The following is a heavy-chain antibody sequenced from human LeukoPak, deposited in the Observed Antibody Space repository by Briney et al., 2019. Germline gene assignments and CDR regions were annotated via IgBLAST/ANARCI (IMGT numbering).Heavy chain of an antibody. J-gene: IGHJ4*02. Sequence: GGSLRLSCAASGFTVSSYAMHWVRQAPGKGLEWVAVISYDGSNKYYADSVKGRFTISRDNSKNTLYLQMNSLRAEDTAVYYCARSFTAMATYFDYWGQGTLVTVSS. D-gene: IGHD5-18*01. CDR2: ISYDGSNK. V-gene: IGHV3-30-3*01. CDR1: GFTVSSYA. CDR3: ARSFTAMATYFDY.